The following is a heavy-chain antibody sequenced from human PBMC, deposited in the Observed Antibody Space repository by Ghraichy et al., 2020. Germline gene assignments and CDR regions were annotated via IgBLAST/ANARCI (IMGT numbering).Heavy chain of an antibody. D-gene: IGHD3-10*01. V-gene: IGHV5-51*01. J-gene: IGHJ4*02. CDR1: GYIFTKYW. CDR2: IYPNDAET. Sequence: GGSLRLSCQGSGYIFTKYWIAWVRQMPGKGLEWMGIIYPNDAETRYSPSFQGQVTISADKSINTAYLQWSTLKASDTAIYYCARRSFADQSLDSWGQGTLVTVSS. CDR3: ARRSFADQSLDS.